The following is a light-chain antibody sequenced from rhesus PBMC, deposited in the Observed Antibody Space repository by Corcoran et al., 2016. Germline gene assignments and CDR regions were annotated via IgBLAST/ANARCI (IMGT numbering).Light chain of an antibody. J-gene: IGKJ2*01. CDR1: QGISSW. Sequence: DIQMTQSPSSLSASVGDKVTITCRASQGISSWLAWYQPKPGKAHKLLIYKASSLQSGVPSRFSGNGSGTDCTRTISSLQTEDFATYYCLQYSSSPYSFGQGTKVEIK. CDR2: KAS. CDR3: LQYSSSPYS. V-gene: IGKV1-22*01.